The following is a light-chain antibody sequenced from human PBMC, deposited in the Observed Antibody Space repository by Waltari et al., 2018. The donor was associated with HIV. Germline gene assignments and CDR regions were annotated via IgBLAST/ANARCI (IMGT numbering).Light chain of an antibody. Sequence: DIQLTQSPSFLSASVGDRVTVTCRASQDINRYLAWYQQKPGKAPKLLIYAASSVFSGVPSRFRGSGSGTEFTLTINNLQPEDFAVYYCQQPHTFPLTFGPGTKVDI. CDR3: QQPHTFPLT. J-gene: IGKJ3*01. CDR2: AAS. V-gene: IGKV1-9*01. CDR1: QDINRY.